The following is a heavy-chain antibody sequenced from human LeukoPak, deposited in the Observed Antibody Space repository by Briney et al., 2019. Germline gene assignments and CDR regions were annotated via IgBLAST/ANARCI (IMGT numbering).Heavy chain of an antibody. Sequence: GGSLRLSXAASGFTFSSYAMSWVRQAPGKGLEWVSAISGSGGSTYYADSVKGRFTISRDNSKNTLYLQMNSLRAEDTAVYYCAADPTYYDFWSGPGWGQGTLVTVSS. CDR3: AADPTYYDFWSGPG. CDR1: GFTFSSYA. CDR2: ISGSGGST. V-gene: IGHV3-23*01. J-gene: IGHJ4*02. D-gene: IGHD3-3*01.